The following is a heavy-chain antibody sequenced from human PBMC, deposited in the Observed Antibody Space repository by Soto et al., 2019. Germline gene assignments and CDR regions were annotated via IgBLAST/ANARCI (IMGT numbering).Heavy chain of an antibody. J-gene: IGHJ3*02. CDR2: NAT. CDR1: GFTVSGSA. Sequence: EVQLVESGGGLVQPGGSLKLSCAASGFTVSGSAVHWVRQASGKGLECVGRNATAYAASVTGRFTISRDASKNTADLQMNSLTPEDTAVYYCTSHLVELSFPRAFDIWGQGTMVTVSS. D-gene: IGHD3-16*02. CDR3: TSHLVELSFPRAFDI. V-gene: IGHV3-73*01.